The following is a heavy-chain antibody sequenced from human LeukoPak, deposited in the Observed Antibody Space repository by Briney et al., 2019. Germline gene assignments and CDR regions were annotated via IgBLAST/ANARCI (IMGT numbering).Heavy chain of an antibody. CDR3: ARDGYNYLSLQH. CDR1: GYTFTSYY. CDR2: INPSGGST. Sequence: ASVKVSCKASGYTFTSYYMHWVRQAPGQGLEWMGIINPSGGSTSYAQKFQGRVTMTRDTSTSTVYMELSSLRSEDTAVYYWARDGYNYLSLQHWGQGTLVTVSS. V-gene: IGHV1-46*01. D-gene: IGHD5-12*01. J-gene: IGHJ1*01.